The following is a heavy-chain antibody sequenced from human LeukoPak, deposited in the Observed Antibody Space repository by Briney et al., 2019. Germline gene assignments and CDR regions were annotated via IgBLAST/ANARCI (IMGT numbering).Heavy chain of an antibody. CDR2: ISGLSSYT. CDR1: GFTFSDYD. V-gene: IGHV3-21*01. D-gene: IGHD3-16*01. CDR3: GRAFPPLRTSSAGDL. Sequence: GGSLRLSCSASGFTFSDYDMNWVRQAPGPGLEWVSSISGLSSYTYHGASVKGRVSISRDNAKNSLYLQMNSLGAEDTATYYCGRAFPPLRTSSAGDLWGQGILVTVSS. J-gene: IGHJ4*02.